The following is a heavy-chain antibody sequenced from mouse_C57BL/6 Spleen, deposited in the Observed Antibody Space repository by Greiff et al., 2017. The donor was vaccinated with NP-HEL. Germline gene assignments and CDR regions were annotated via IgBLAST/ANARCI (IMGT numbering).Heavy chain of an antibody. CDR3: AREGDSTTVVYFDY. J-gene: IGHJ2*01. CDR2: ISDGGSYT. V-gene: IGHV5-4*01. Sequence: EVKLVESGGGLVKPGGSLKLSCAASGFTFSSYAMSWVRQTPEKRLEWVATISDGGSYTYYPDNVKGRFTISRDNAKNNLYLQMSHLKSEDTAMYYCAREGDSTTVVYFDYWGQGTTLTVSS. CDR1: GFTFSSYA. D-gene: IGHD1-1*01.